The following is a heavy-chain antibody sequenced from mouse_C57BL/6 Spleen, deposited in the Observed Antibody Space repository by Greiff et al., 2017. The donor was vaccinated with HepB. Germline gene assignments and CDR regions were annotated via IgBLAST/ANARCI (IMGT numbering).Heavy chain of an antibody. Sequence: QVQLQQPGAELVKPGASVKMSCKASGYTFTSYWITWVKQRPGQGLEWIGDIYPGSGSTNYNEKFKSKATLTVDTSSSTAYMQLISLTSEDSAVYYCAAGGKGRPACAYWGKGTLVTVAA. CDR2: IYPGSGST. J-gene: IGHJ3*01. V-gene: IGHV1-55*01. CDR3: AAGGKGRPACAY. CDR1: GYTFTSYW. D-gene: IGHD6-1*01.